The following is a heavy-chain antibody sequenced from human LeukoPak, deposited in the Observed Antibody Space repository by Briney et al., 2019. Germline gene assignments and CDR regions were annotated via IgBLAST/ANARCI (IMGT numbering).Heavy chain of an antibody. CDR1: GFTFSSYG. Sequence: GGSLRLSCAASGFTFSSYGMHWVRQAPGKGLEWVAVISYDGSNKYYADSVKGRFTISRDNSKNTLYLQMKSLRAEDTAVYYCAKDRSSGWYGGFDYWGQGTLVTVSS. CDR3: AKDRSSGWYGGFDY. D-gene: IGHD6-19*01. CDR2: ISYDGSNK. J-gene: IGHJ4*02. V-gene: IGHV3-30*18.